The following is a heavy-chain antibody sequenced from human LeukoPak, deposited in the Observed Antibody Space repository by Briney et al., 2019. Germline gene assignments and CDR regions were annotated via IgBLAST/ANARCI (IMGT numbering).Heavy chain of an antibody. Sequence: PSETLSLTCTVSGGSISSGSYYWSWIRQPAGKGLEWIGRIYTSGSTNYNPSLKSRVTISVDTSKNQFSLKLSSVTAADTAVYYCARFVVVPAAGDAFDIWGQGTMVTVSS. V-gene: IGHV4-61*02. J-gene: IGHJ3*02. CDR1: GGSISSGSYY. CDR3: ARFVVVPAAGDAFDI. CDR2: IYTSGST. D-gene: IGHD2-2*01.